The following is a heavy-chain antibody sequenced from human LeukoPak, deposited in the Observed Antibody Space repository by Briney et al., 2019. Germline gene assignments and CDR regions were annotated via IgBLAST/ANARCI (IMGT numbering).Heavy chain of an antibody. CDR2: FDPDDGEI. Sequence: ASVKVSCKVSAYSLTELAIHWVRQAPGKGLEWMGGFDPDDGEIIYAQRFQGRVTMTEDTFTDTAYMELSSLRSEDTAVYYCARNGYSSGWSSYWGQGTLVTVSS. D-gene: IGHD6-19*01. CDR1: AYSLTELA. V-gene: IGHV1-24*01. J-gene: IGHJ4*02. CDR3: ARNGYSSGWSSY.